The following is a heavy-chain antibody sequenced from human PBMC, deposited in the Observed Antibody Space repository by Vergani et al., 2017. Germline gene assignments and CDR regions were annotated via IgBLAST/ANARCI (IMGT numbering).Heavy chain of an antibody. Sequence: QVQLVQSGAEVKKPGSSVKVSCKASGGTFSSYAISWVRQAPGQGLEWMGGIIPIFGTANYEQKFQGRVTITADESTSTAYMELSSLRSEDTAVYYCARYDILTGYRHYGMDVWGQGTTVTVSS. CDR3: ARYDILTGYRHYGMDV. CDR2: IIPIFGTA. V-gene: IGHV1-69*01. J-gene: IGHJ6*02. D-gene: IGHD3-9*01. CDR1: GGTFSSYA.